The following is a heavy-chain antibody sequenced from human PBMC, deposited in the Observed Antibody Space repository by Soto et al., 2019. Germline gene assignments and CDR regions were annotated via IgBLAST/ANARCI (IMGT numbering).Heavy chain of an antibody. V-gene: IGHV4-4*07. CDR1: GGSIRSYY. CDR2: IYTSGST. Sequence: SETLSLTCTVSGGSIRSYYWSWIRQPAGKGLEWIGRIYTSGSTNYNPSLKSRVTMSVDTSKNQFSLKLSSVTAADTAVYYCARAQYYHDSSGIHDAFDIWGLGTMVTVSS. D-gene: IGHD3-22*01. J-gene: IGHJ3*02. CDR3: ARAQYYHDSSGIHDAFDI.